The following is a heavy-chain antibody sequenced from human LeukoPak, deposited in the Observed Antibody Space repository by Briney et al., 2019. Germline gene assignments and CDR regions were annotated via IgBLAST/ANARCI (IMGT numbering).Heavy chain of an antibody. J-gene: IGHJ4*02. V-gene: IGHV3-21*01. CDR2: ISSSSSYI. Sequence: GGSLRLSCAASGFTFSSYSMNWVRQAPGKGLEWVSPISSSSSYIYYADSVKGRFTISRDNAKNSLYLQMNSLRAEDTAVYYCARDRLRYCSSTSCYADYWGQGTLVTVSS. CDR1: GFTFSSYS. CDR3: ARDRLRYCSSTSCYADY. D-gene: IGHD2-2*01.